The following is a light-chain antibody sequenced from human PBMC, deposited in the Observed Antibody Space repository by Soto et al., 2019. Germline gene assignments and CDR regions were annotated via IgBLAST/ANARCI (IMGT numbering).Light chain of an antibody. CDR2: GTS. Sequence: DIQMTQSPSSVSASVGDRVTITCRASQAFGPWLDWYQQKPGKAPNLLIYGTSTLKDGVPSRFSGGGSGTEFTLTISSLQPEDFGTYYCQQATISQFIFGGGTKVEV. V-gene: IGKV1-12*01. J-gene: IGKJ4*01. CDR3: QQATISQFI. CDR1: QAFGPW.